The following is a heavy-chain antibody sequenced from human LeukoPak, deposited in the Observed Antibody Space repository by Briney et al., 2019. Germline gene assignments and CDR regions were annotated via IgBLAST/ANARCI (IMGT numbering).Heavy chain of an antibody. D-gene: IGHD5-18*01. J-gene: IGHJ4*02. CDR1: GFTFSSYH. CDR2: ISTSRNYI. Sequence: GGSLRLSCVVSGFTFSSYHMNWVRQAPGKGLEWVSSISTSRNYIYYADSVTGRFTISRDNAKNSLYLQMNSLRAEDTAVYYCARRATTERGHSYGLDYWGQGTLVTVSS. V-gene: IGHV3-21*01. CDR3: ARRATTERGHSYGLDY.